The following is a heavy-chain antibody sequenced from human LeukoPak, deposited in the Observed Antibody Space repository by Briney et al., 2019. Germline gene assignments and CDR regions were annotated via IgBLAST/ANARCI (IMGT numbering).Heavy chain of an antibody. CDR1: GGSISSGGYY. D-gene: IGHD3-22*01. CDR2: IYYSGST. CDR3: ARDVDANYYDSSGGFDP. J-gene: IGHJ5*02. V-gene: IGHV4-31*03. Sequence: SQTLSLTCTVSGGSISSGGYYWSWIRQHPGKGLEWIGYIYYSGSTYYNPSLKSRVTISVDTSKNQLSLKLSSVTAADTAVYYCARDVDANYYDSSGGFDPWGQGTLVTVSS.